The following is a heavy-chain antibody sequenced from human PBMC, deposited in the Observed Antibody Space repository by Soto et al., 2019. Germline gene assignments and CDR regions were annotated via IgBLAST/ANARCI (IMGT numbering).Heavy chain of an antibody. J-gene: IGHJ4*02. CDR1: GFTFSSYW. Sequence: EVQLVESGGGLVQPGGSLRLSCAASGFTFSSYWMHWVRQAPGKGLVCVSRINSDGRSTNYADSVKGRFTISRDNAKNTLYLQMNSLRVEDMAVYYCARADASAGYLGYWGQGTLVTVSS. CDR3: ARADASAGYLGY. D-gene: IGHD2-2*01. CDR2: INSDGRST. V-gene: IGHV3-74*01.